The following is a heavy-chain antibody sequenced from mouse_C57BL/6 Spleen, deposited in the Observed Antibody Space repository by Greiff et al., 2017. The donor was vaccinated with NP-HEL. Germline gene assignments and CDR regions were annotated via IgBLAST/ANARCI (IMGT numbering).Heavy chain of an antibody. Sequence: QVQLQQPGAELVKPGASVKLSCKASGYTFTSYWMHWVKQRPGQGLEWIGMIHPNSGSTNYNEKFKSKATLTVDKSSSTAYMQLSSLTSEDSAVYYCRASYDYVFAYWGQRTLVTVSA. CDR1: GYTFTSYW. J-gene: IGHJ3*01. D-gene: IGHD2-4*01. CDR2: IHPNSGST. V-gene: IGHV1-64*01. CDR3: RASYDYVFAY.